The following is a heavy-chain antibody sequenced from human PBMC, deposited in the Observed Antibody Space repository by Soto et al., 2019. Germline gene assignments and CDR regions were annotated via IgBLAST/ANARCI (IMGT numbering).Heavy chain of an antibody. D-gene: IGHD4-17*01. CDR3: AMTVTNLYNWFDP. Sequence: VQLQESGPGLVKPSETLSLTCTVSGGSMNNYYWSWIRQPPGKGLEWIGHIYYSGTTKYNPALKSRVTISVDTSKNLFSLRLNSVTAADTAGDFCAMTVTNLYNWFDPWGQGTLVTVSS. V-gene: IGHV4-59*08. CDR1: GGSMNNYY. J-gene: IGHJ5*02. CDR2: IYYSGTT.